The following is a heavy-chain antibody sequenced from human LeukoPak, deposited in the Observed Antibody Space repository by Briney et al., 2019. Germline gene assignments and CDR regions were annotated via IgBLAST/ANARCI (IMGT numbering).Heavy chain of an antibody. CDR3: AKDMGGRANGAFGV. J-gene: IGHJ3*01. D-gene: IGHD3-16*01. CDR2: ISRRSGTT. Sequence: GGTLRLSCVVSGLTFDNHAMHWVRQGPGKGLEWVSSISRRSGTTGYAAAVKGRFTISRDNAKNSLYLQMHGLRPEDTALYYCAKDMGGRANGAFGVWGQGTMVTVSS. CDR1: GLTFDNHA. V-gene: IGHV3-9*01.